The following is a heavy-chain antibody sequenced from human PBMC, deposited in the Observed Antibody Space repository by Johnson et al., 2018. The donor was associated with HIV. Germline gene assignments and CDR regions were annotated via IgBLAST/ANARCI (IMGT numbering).Heavy chain of an antibody. J-gene: IGHJ3*02. CDR3: AKDYSGSYERAAFDI. D-gene: IGHD1-26*01. CDR1: GFTFSNAW. CDR2: IKSKTDGGTT. Sequence: VQLVESGGVAIQPGGSLRLSCAASGFTFSNAWMSWVRQAPGKGLEWVGRIKSKTDGGTTDYAAPVKGRFTISRDDSKNTLYLQMNSLRAEDTAVYYCAKDYSGSYERAAFDIWGQGTMVTVSS. V-gene: IGHV3-15*01.